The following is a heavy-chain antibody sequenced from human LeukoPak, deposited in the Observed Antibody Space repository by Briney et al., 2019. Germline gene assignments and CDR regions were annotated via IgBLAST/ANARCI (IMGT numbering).Heavy chain of an antibody. J-gene: IGHJ4*02. Sequence: GESLQIFCKGSGYSFTSYWIGWVRQLPGKGLEWMGIIYPGDSDTRYSPSFQGQVTISADKSISTAYLQWSSLKASDTAMYYCARVYCSSTSCSHFDYWGQGTLVTVSS. CDR3: ARVYCSSTSCSHFDY. V-gene: IGHV5-51*01. CDR2: IYPGDSDT. CDR1: GYSFTSYW. D-gene: IGHD2-2*01.